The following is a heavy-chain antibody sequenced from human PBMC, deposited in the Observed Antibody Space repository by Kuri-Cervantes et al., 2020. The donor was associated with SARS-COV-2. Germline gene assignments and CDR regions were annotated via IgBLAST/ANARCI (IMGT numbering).Heavy chain of an antibody. CDR2: ITSDSRYI. CDR1: GLTFRSYS. V-gene: IGHV3-21*01. Sequence: GESLKISCAASGLTFRSYSMNWVRQSPGKGLEWVASITSDSRYIYYAGSVKGRFTISRDNAKNSLYLQMNSLRAEDTAVYYCARDERDYDFWSGYYKDENWYFDLWGRGTLVTVSS. D-gene: IGHD3-3*01. CDR3: ARDERDYDFWSGYYKDENWYFDL. J-gene: IGHJ2*01.